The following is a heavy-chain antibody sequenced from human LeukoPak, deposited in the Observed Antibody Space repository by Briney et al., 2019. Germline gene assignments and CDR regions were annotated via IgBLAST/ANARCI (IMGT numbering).Heavy chain of an antibody. CDR2: IYYSGST. V-gene: IGHV4-59*01. CDR1: GGPIRSYY. J-gene: IGHJ4*02. D-gene: IGHD3-16*01. CDR3: ARLFGGAAWYSDY. Sequence: PSETLSLTCTVSGGPIRSYYWSWIRQPPGKGLEWIGYIYYSGSTNYNPSLKSRVTISVDTSKNQLFLKLSSVTAADTAVYYCARLFGGAAWYSDYWGQGALVTVSS.